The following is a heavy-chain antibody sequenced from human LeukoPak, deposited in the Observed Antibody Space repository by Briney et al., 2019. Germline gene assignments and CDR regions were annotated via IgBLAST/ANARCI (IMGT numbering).Heavy chain of an antibody. Sequence: SEGLSLTCTVPGGSISSSTCYWGWIRHPPGKGLEWIGNIYYGGSTYYTPSLKSRVTISVDTSKHQFSLKLSSVTAADTAVFYCARYYRNGPLDYWGQGTLVTVSS. J-gene: IGHJ4*02. V-gene: IGHV4-39*01. D-gene: IGHD1-26*01. CDR1: GGSISSSTCY. CDR3: ARYYRNGPLDY. CDR2: IYYGGST.